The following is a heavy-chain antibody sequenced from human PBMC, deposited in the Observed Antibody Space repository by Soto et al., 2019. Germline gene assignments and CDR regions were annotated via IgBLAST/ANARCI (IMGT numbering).Heavy chain of an antibody. J-gene: IGHJ5*02. D-gene: IGHD1-1*01. CDR3: ARGSPCSTTTCSLNEVWFDP. CDR2: IIPLFGTA. V-gene: IGHV1-69*01. Sequence: QVQLLQSGAELKRPGSSVKVSCKASGETFSTFAITWVRQAPGHGPEWMGGIIPLFGTAHYARRFEDRVTMTADESTSTAYMELRSLTSEDTAIYYCARGSPCSTTTCSLNEVWFDPWGQGTLVPVST. CDR1: GETFSTFA.